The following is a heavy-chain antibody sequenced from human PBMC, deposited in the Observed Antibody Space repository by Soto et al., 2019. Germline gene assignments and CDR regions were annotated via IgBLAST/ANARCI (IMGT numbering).Heavy chain of an antibody. J-gene: IGHJ4*02. Sequence: SQTLSLTCAISGDSVSGNSAAWNWIRQSPSRGLEWLGRTYYRSRWYNDYAVSMKSRITVTPDTSKNQFSLHLNSVTPEDTAVYYCATEFPYYVTSDSYLDYWGQGALVTVSS. CDR3: ATEFPYYVTSDSYLDY. CDR1: GDSVSGNSAA. CDR2: TYYRSRWYN. V-gene: IGHV6-1*01. D-gene: IGHD3-16*01.